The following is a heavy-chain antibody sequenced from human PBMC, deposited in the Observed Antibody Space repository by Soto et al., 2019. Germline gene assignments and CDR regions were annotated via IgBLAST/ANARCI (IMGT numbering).Heavy chain of an antibody. CDR2: ISSSGGST. D-gene: IGHD5-12*01. V-gene: IGHV3-23*01. J-gene: IGHJ3*02. Sequence: EVQLLESGGGFVQPGGSLRLSCAASGFIFSSYAMTWVRQAPGNGLEWVSGISSSGGSTYYADSVKRRFTISRDNSKNTLYLQMNSLRAEDTAVYYCAKALEMATIMPAAFDIWGQGTMVSVSS. CDR1: GFIFSSYA. CDR3: AKALEMATIMPAAFDI.